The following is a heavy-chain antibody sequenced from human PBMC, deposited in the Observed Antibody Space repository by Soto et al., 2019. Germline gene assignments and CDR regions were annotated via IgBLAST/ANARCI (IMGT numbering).Heavy chain of an antibody. CDR2: ISGSGGST. D-gene: IGHD3-9*01. J-gene: IGHJ4*02. CDR3: AKVIFRVLRYFDWLGWSDY. CDR1: GFTFSSYA. V-gene: IGHV3-23*01. Sequence: GGSLRLSCAASGFTFSSYAMSWVRQAPGKGLEWVSAISGSGGSTYYADSVKGRFTISRNNSKNTLYLQMNSLRAEDTAVYYCAKVIFRVLRYFDWLGWSDYWGQGTLVTVSS.